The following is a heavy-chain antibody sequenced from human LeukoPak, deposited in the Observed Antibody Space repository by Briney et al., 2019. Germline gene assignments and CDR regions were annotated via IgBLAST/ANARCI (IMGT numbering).Heavy chain of an antibody. Sequence: ASVKVSCKAPGGTLNSHTFSWVRQAPGQGLEWMGRITPIIDSAKYAQNFQDRVSIIADKSTSTVYLELSSLRSEDTAVYFCARVNLRGSQYNWFDPWGQGTLVTVPS. J-gene: IGHJ5*02. CDR2: ITPIIDSA. CDR1: GGTLNSHT. D-gene: IGHD1-26*01. CDR3: ARVNLRGSQYNWFDP. V-gene: IGHV1-69*08.